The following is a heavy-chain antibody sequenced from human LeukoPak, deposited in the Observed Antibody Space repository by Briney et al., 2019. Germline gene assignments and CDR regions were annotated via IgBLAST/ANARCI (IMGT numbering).Heavy chain of an antibody. V-gene: IGHV4-34*01. CDR2: INHSGST. CDR1: GGSFSGYY. Sequence: SETLSLTCAVYGGSFSGYYWSWIRQPPGKGLEWIGEINHSGSTNYNPSLKSRVTISVDTSKNQFSLKLSSVTAADTAVYYCARGRDYYYGSGSYYFDYWGQGTLVTVSS. J-gene: IGHJ4*02. D-gene: IGHD3-10*01. CDR3: ARGRDYYYGSGSYYFDY.